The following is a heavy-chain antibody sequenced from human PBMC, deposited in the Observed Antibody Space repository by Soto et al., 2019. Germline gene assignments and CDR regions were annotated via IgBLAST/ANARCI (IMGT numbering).Heavy chain of an antibody. CDR2: INHSGST. CDR1: GGSFSGYY. D-gene: IGHD6-13*01. Sequence: SETLSLTCAVYGGSFSGYYWSWIRQPPGKGLEWIGEINHSGSTNYNPSLKSRVTISVDTSKNQFSLKLSSVTAADTAVYYCARAQQYRSRWYSEWGQGTLVTVSS. V-gene: IGHV4-34*01. J-gene: IGHJ4*02. CDR3: ARAQQYRSRWYSE.